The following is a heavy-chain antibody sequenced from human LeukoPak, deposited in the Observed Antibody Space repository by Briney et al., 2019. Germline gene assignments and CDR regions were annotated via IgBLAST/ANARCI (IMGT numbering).Heavy chain of an antibody. Sequence: PGGSLRLSCAASGFTFSTYGMHWVRQAPGKGLEWVAFIRSDGINKYYADSVKGRFTISRDNSKNTLYLQMNSLRAEDTAVYYCAKMGKTENHYGSGRFSYYYYMGVWGKGTTVTISS. CDR1: GFTFSTYG. J-gene: IGHJ6*03. V-gene: IGHV3-30*02. CDR3: AKMGKTENHYGSGRFSYYYYMGV. CDR2: IRSDGINK. D-gene: IGHD3-10*01.